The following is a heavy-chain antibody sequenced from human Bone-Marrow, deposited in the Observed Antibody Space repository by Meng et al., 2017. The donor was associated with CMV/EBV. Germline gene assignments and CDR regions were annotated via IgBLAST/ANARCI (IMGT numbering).Heavy chain of an antibody. Sequence: GSISSYYWSWIRQPPGKGLEWIGYIYYSGSTNYNPSLKSRVTISVDTSKNQFSLKLSSVTAADTAVYYCARADSSGYYFHPPNWFDPWGQGTLVTVSS. J-gene: IGHJ5*02. V-gene: IGHV4-59*01. D-gene: IGHD3-22*01. CDR3: ARADSSGYYFHPPNWFDP. CDR1: GSISSYY. CDR2: IYYSGST.